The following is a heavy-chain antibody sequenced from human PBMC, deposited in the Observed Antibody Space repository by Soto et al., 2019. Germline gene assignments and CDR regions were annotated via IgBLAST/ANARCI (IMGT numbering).Heavy chain of an antibody. J-gene: IGHJ4*02. V-gene: IGHV4-31*03. CDR1: GGSITSGGHY. CDR3: ARVTDPVVTASTPFDH. Sequence: SETLSLTCTVSGGSITSGGHYWAWIRQHPGKGLEWIGYMFHSGSTHYNPSLKSRISISVDTSKNQFSLKLSSVTAADTAVYYCARVTDPVVTASTPFDHWGQGALVTVSS. CDR2: MFHSGST. D-gene: IGHD2-21*02.